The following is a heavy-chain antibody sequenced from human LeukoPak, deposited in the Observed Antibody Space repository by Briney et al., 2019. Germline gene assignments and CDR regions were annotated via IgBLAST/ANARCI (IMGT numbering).Heavy chain of an antibody. Sequence: SVPTLVNPTQPLILTCTLSGFSISTSGMRVSWIRQPPGKALVVLARIDWDDDKFYSTSLKTRLTISKDTSKNQVVLTMTNMDPVDTATYYCARESYLLFSPDAFDIWGQGTMVTVSS. CDR1: GFSISTSGMR. CDR2: IDWDDDK. J-gene: IGHJ3*02. CDR3: ARESYLLFSPDAFDI. V-gene: IGHV2-70*04. D-gene: IGHD2/OR15-2a*01.